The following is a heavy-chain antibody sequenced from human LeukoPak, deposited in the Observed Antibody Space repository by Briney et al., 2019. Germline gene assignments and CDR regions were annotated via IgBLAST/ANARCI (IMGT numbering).Heavy chain of an antibody. V-gene: IGHV3-23*01. CDR3: AKDLQLTTVTSPFDY. D-gene: IGHD4-17*01. J-gene: IGHJ4*02. CDR1: GFTFSSYA. Sequence: PGGSLRLSCAASGFTFSSYAMSWVRQAPGKGLEWVSAISGSGGSTYYADSVKGRFTISRDNSKNTLYLQMNSLRAEDTAVYYCAKDLQLTTVTSPFDYWGQGTLVTVSS. CDR2: ISGSGGST.